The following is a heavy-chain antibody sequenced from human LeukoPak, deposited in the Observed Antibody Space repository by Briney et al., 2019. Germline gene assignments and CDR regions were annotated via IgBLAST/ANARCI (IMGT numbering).Heavy chain of an antibody. J-gene: IGHJ4*02. V-gene: IGHV4-4*07. CDR2: IYTSGST. Sequence: PSETLSLTCTVSSGSYDRTWIRQPAGKGLEWIGRIYTSGSTNYNPSLKSRVTISVDKSKNQFSLKLSSVTAADTAVYYCARVTPGDSSGWYCDYWGQGTLVTVSS. D-gene: IGHD6-19*01. CDR1: SGSYD. CDR3: ARVTPGDSSGWYCDY.